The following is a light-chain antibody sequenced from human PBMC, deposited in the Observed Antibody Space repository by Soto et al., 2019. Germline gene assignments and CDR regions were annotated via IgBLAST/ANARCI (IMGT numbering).Light chain of an antibody. J-gene: IGLJ2*01. CDR2: DVS. Sequence: QSALTQPASVSGSPGQSITLSCTGTSSDVGGYKYVSWYQQHPGKAPKLMIYDVSNRPSGVSNRFSGSKSGNTASLTISGLQAEDEAVYYCSSYTSRSTLEFGGGTKLTVL. V-gene: IGLV2-14*01. CDR1: SSDVGGYKY. CDR3: SSYTSRSTLE.